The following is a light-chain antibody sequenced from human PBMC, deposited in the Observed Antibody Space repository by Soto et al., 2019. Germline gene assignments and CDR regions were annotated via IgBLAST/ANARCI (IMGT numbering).Light chain of an antibody. CDR1: SSDVGSYNY. J-gene: IGLJ3*02. Sequence: QSVLTQPASVSGSPGQSITISCTGTSSDVGSYNYVPWYQQNPGKAPKLMIYEVSNRPSGVSHRFSGSRSGNTASLTISGLQSEDEADYYCISYTTSNTWVFGGGTQLTVL. V-gene: IGLV2-14*01. CDR2: EVS. CDR3: ISYTTSNTWV.